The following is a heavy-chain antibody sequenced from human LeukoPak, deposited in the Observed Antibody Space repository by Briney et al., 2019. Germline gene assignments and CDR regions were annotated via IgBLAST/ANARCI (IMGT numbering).Heavy chain of an antibody. CDR3: ARDRVGSGSYFDY. J-gene: IGHJ4*02. CDR2: IYYSGST. Sequence: PSETLSLTCTVSGGSISSSSYYWGWIRQPPGKGLEWIGSIYYSGSTYYNPSLKSRVTISVDTSKNQFSLKLSSVTAADTAVYYCARDRVGSGSYFDYCGQGTLVTVSS. V-gene: IGHV4-39*07. D-gene: IGHD3-10*01. CDR1: GGSISSSSYY.